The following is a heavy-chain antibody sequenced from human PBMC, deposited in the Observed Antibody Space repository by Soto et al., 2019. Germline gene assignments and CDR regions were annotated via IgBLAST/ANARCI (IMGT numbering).Heavy chain of an antibody. J-gene: IGHJ4*02. CDR2: FNPMSGST. V-gene: IGHV1-46*04. Sequence: QVQLVQYGAEVKKHGASVKISCKTSGYIFINYYIHWVRQAPGQGLEWVALFNPMSGSTNYAQKLQGRVTVTSDTSTSTVYMELSSLISEDTAVYYCARDLAAADYWGQGTLVTVSS. D-gene: IGHD6-13*01. CDR1: GYIFINYY. CDR3: ARDLAAADY.